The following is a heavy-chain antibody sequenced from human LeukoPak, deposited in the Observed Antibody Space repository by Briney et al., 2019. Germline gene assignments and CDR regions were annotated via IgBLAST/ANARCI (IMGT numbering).Heavy chain of an antibody. CDR2: INHSGST. V-gene: IGHV4-34*01. CDR3: ARSFRMGYGYYYYYMDV. Sequence: SETLSLTCADYGGSFSGYYWSWIRQPSGKGLEWIGEINHSGSTNYNPSLKSRVTISVDTSKNQFSLKLSSVTAADTAVYYCARSFRMGYGYYYYYMDVWGKGTTVTVSS. J-gene: IGHJ6*03. CDR1: GGSFSGYY. D-gene: IGHD5-18*01.